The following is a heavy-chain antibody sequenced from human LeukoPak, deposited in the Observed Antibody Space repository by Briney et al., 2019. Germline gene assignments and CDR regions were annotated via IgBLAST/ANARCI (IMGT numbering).Heavy chain of an antibody. CDR2: INPNGDST. Sequence: PGGSLRLSCAGSGFTFSVYSMHWVRQAPGRGLEYVSAINPNGDSTYYANSVKGRFTISRDNSKNTLYLQMGSLRAEDMAMYYCAGGSGSYYDYWGQGTLVTVSS. CDR3: AGGSGSYYDY. CDR1: GFTFSVYS. J-gene: IGHJ4*02. D-gene: IGHD1-26*01. V-gene: IGHV3-64*01.